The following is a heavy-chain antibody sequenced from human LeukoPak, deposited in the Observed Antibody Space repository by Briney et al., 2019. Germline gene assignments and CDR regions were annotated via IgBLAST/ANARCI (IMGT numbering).Heavy chain of an antibody. CDR2: ISGSGGST. D-gene: IGHD3-16*02. CDR3: AKVSNYDYVWGSYRSVFDY. J-gene: IGHJ4*02. CDR1: GFTSSSYA. Sequence: GGSLRLSCAASGFTSSSYAMSWVRQAPGKGLEWVSAISGSGGSTYYADSVKGRFTISRDNSKNTLYLQMNSLRAEDTAVYYCAKVSNYDYVWGSYRSVFDYWGQGTLVTVSS. V-gene: IGHV3-23*01.